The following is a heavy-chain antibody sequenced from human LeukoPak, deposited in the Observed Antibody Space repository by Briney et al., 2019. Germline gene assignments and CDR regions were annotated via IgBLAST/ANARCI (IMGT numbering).Heavy chain of an antibody. V-gene: IGHV3-21*01. D-gene: IGHD6-13*01. CDR3: ARAYGSSWQNKIDAFDI. CDR2: ISSSSGYI. J-gene: IGHJ3*02. Sequence: GGSLRLSCAASGFTFSSYSMNWVRQAPGKGLEWVSSISSSSGYIYYADSVKGRFTISRDNAKNSLYLQMNSLRAEDTAVYYCARAYGSSWQNKIDAFDIWGQGTMVTVSS. CDR1: GFTFSSYS.